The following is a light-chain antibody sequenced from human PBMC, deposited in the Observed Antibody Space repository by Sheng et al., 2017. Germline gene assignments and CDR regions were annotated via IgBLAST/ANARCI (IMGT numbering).Light chain of an antibody. Sequence: IVLTQSPATLSLSPGERATLSCRAGESISSYLAWYQQKPGQAPRLLIYDASNRATGIPTRFSGSGSGTDFTLTISSLEPEDVGFYYCQQRSNRPAVYTFGQGTKLE. CDR2: DAS. V-gene: IGKV3-11*01. CDR1: ESISSY. CDR3: QQRSNRPAVYT. J-gene: IGKJ2*01.